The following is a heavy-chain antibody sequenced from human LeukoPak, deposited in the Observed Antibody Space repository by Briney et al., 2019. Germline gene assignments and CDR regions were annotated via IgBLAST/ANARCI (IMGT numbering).Heavy chain of an antibody. V-gene: IGHV4-38-2*02. Sequence: SETLSLTCTVSGYSISSGYYWGWIRQPPGKGLEWIGSIYHSGSTYYNPSLKSRVTISVDTSKNQFSLKLSSVTAADTAVYYCADGGIRWQLDAFDIWGQGTMVTVPS. D-gene: IGHD4-23*01. CDR1: GYSISSGYY. J-gene: IGHJ3*02. CDR2: IYHSGST. CDR3: ADGGIRWQLDAFDI.